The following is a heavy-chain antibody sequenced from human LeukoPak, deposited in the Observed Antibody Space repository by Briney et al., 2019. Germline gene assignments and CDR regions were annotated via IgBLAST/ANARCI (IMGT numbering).Heavy chain of an antibody. CDR3: ASFRSGIAAAGTFDY. J-gene: IGHJ4*02. CDR2: KSYDGSNK. Sequence: PGGSLRLSCAASGFTFSSYGMHWVRQAPGKGLEWVAVKSYDGSNKYYADSVKGRFTISRDNSKNTLYLQMNSLRAEDTAVYYCASFRSGIAAAGTFDYWGQGTLVTVSS. V-gene: IGHV3-30*03. D-gene: IGHD6-13*01. CDR1: GFTFSSYG.